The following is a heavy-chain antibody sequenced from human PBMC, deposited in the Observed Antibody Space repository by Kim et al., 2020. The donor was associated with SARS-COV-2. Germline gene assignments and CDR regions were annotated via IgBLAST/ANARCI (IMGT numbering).Heavy chain of an antibody. Sequence: SVKGRFTISRDNAKNTLYLQMNSLRAEDTAVYYCARDPSLSYYYYYGMDVWGQGTTVTVSS. D-gene: IGHD3-16*02. J-gene: IGHJ6*02. V-gene: IGHV3-74*01. CDR3: ARDPSLSYYYYYGMDV.